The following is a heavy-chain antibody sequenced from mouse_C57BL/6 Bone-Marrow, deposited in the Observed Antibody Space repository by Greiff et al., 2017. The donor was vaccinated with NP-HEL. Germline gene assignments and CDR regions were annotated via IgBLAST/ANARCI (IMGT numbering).Heavy chain of an antibody. J-gene: IGHJ3*01. CDR3: ARGYGSPFAY. V-gene: IGHV1-39*01. CDR2: INPNYGTT. Sequence: VQLQQSGPELVQPGASVKLSCKASGYSFTDYNMNWVQQSNGKSLEWIGVINPNYGTTSYNQKFKGKDTLTVDQSSSTAYMQLNSLTSEYSAVYYCARGYGSPFAYWGQGTLVTVSA. D-gene: IGHD1-1*01. CDR1: GYSFTDYN.